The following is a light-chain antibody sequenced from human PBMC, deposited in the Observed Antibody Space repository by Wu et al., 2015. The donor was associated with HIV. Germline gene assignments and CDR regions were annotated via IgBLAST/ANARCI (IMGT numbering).Light chain of an antibody. Sequence: EIVLTQSPATLSLSPGERATLSCGASQSLNDFLAWYQQEPGQTPRLLIYGASIRATGIPVRFSGSGSETDFTLTISSLEPEDFALYYCQQRSTWPWTFGQGTRVEIK. CDR3: QQRSTWPWT. CDR2: GAS. J-gene: IGKJ1*01. CDR1: QSLNDF. V-gene: IGKV3-11*01.